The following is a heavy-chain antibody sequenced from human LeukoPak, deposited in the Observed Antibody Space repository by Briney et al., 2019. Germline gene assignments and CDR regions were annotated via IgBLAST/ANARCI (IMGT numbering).Heavy chain of an antibody. CDR3: ARHSRPPYESSGRNWFDP. Sequence: VESLKISCKGSGYSFASHRLGWVRRMPGKGLEWVAIIYPGNSDARYGPSFQGQVTISADKSISTVSLQWRSLQASHTPMYYCARHSRPPYESSGRNWFDPWGQGTLVTVSS. CDR1: GYSFASHR. D-gene: IGHD3-22*01. CDR2: IYPGNSDA. J-gene: IGHJ5*02. V-gene: IGHV5-51*01.